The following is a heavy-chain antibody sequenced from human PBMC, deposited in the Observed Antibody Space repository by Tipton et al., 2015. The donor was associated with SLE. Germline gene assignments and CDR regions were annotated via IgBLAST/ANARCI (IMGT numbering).Heavy chain of an antibody. Sequence: TLSLTCSVSGGSISSGGYYWSWIRQHPGKGLEWIGYSHYSGNTYYNTSLKSRVTISVDTSKNQFSLKLSSVTAADTAVYYCARSPGTARAEYFHHWGQGTLVTVSS. CDR2: SHYSGNT. V-gene: IGHV4-31*03. CDR1: GGSISSGGYY. J-gene: IGHJ1*01. CDR3: ARSPGTARAEYFHH.